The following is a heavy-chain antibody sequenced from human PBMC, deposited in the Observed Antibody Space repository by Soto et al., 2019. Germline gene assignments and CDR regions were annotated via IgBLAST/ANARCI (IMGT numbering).Heavy chain of an antibody. CDR2: IYYSEST. V-gene: IGHV4-39*01. Sequence: SETLSLTCSVSGGSISGSSYYWGWIRQPPGKGLEWIGSIYYSESTYYNPSLKSRVTISVDTSKNQFSLKLSSVTAADTAVYYCARNYPYCSGGSCYPAYFDYWGQGTLVTVSS. J-gene: IGHJ4*02. D-gene: IGHD2-15*01. CDR3: ARNYPYCSGGSCYPAYFDY. CDR1: GGSISGSSYY.